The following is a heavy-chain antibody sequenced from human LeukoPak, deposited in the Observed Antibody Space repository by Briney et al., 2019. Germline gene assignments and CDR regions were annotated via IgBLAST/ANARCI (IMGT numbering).Heavy chain of an antibody. V-gene: IGHV4-38-2*01. CDR2: IYHSGST. Sequence: PSETLSLTCAVSGYSISSGYYWGWIRQPPGKGLEWIGSIYHSGSTYYNPSLKSRVTISVDTSKNQFSLKLSSVTAADTAVYCCARHVYSNYYFDYWGQGTLATVSS. D-gene: IGHD4-11*01. J-gene: IGHJ4*02. CDR3: ARHVYSNYYFDY. CDR1: GYSISSGYY.